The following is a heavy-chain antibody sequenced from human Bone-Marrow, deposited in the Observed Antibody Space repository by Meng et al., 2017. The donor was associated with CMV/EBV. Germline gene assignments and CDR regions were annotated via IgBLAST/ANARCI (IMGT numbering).Heavy chain of an antibody. CDR3: ARGREEWLLFDY. V-gene: IGHV1-2*02. D-gene: IGHD3-3*01. CDR1: GYTFTSYG. Sequence: ASVKVSCKASGYTFTSYGISWVRQAPGQGLEWMGWINPNSGGTNYAQKFQGRVTMTRDTSISTAYMELSRLRSDDTAVYYCARGREEWLLFDYWGQGTLVTVSS. CDR2: INPNSGGT. J-gene: IGHJ4*02.